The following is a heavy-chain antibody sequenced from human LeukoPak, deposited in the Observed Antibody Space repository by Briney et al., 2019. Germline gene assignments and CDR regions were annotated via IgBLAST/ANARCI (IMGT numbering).Heavy chain of an antibody. CDR3: ARDRLVVTGTRRRGLNWFDP. CDR1: GYTFTGYY. D-gene: IGHD1-7*01. J-gene: IGHJ5*02. CDR2: INPNSGGT. V-gene: IGHV1-2*02. Sequence: ASVKVSCKPPGYTFTGYYIHWVSQAPGQGLEWRGWINPNSGGTNYAQNFQGRVTVTRDTSITTAYMELRWLTSDDTAVYYCARDRLVVTGTRRRGLNWFDPWGQGTLVTVSS.